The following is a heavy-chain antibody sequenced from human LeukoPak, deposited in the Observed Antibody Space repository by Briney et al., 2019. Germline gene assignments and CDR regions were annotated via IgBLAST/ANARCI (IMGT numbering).Heavy chain of an antibody. CDR2: VYHIGTT. CDR1: GSSINSSSY. J-gene: IGHJ4*02. V-gene: IGHV4-38-2*02. Sequence: SETLSLTCTVFGSSINSSSYWGWIRQPPGKGLEWIGTVYHIGTTFYNPSLKSRLSISADTSKNLLSLRLTSVTAADTAVYFCATGQNLYGWGQGNLLVVSS. D-gene: IGHD4-17*01. CDR3: ATGQNLYG.